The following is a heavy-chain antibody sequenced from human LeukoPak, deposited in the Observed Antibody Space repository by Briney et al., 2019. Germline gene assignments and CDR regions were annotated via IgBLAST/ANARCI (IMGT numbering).Heavy chain of an antibody. CDR1: GGSFSGYY. CDR3: ARSGIAVAGTSFDL. J-gene: IGHJ2*01. D-gene: IGHD6-19*01. CDR2: INHSGST. V-gene: IGHV4-34*01. Sequence: PSETLTLTCAVYGGSFSGYYWSWIRQPPGKGLEWIGEINHSGSTNYNPSLKSRVTISVDTSKNQFSLKLSSVTAADTAVYYCARSGIAVAGTSFDLWGRGTLVTVSS.